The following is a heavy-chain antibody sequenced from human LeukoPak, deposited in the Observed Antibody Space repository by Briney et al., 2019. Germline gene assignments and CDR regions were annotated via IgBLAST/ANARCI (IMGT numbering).Heavy chain of an antibody. J-gene: IGHJ6*03. D-gene: IGHD2-15*01. Sequence: ASVKVSCKASGGTFSSYAFSWVRQAPGQGLEWMGGIIPIFATSNYAQKFQGRVTITADKSTSTAYMELSSLRSEDTAVYYCATHMGYCSGGSCYVGGAYYYYYYMDVWGKGTTVTVSS. CDR3: ATHMGYCSGGSCYVGGAYYYYYYMDV. CDR1: GGTFSSYA. CDR2: IIPIFATS. V-gene: IGHV1-69*06.